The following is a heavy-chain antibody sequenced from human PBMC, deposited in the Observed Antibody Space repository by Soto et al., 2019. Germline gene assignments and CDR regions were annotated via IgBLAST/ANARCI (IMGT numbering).Heavy chain of an antibody. CDR2: ISGDGGST. Sequence: GGSLRLSCAASGFTFGDYAMHWVRQAPGKGLEWVALISGDGGSTYYADSVKGGFTISRDNSKNSRYLQMNSRRAEDAGAYCLARGGGYGSGSYAHWGQGTLVTVSS. D-gene: IGHD3-10*01. CDR1: GFTFGDYA. CDR3: ARGGGYGSGSYAH. V-gene: IGHV3-43*02. J-gene: IGHJ4*02.